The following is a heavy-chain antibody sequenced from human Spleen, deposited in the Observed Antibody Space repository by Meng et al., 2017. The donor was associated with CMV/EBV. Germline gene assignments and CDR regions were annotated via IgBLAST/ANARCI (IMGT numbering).Heavy chain of an antibody. CDR2: ISYDGSNK. Sequence: GESLKISCAASGFTFSSYAMHWVRQAPGKGLEWVAVISYDGSNKYYADSVKGRFTISRDNSKNTLYLQMNSLRGEDTAVYYCAKDDANWNIDCWGQGTLVTVSS. D-gene: IGHD1/OR15-1a*01. CDR1: GFTFSSYA. J-gene: IGHJ4*02. CDR3: AKDDANWNIDC. V-gene: IGHV3-30-3*01.